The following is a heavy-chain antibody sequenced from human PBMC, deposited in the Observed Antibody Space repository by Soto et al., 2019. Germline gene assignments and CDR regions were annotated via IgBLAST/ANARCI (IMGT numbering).Heavy chain of an antibody. J-gene: IGHJ5*02. CDR3: ARASRITRVGGAPGGFAP. CDR1: GGTFSSYA. Sequence: ASVKVSCKASGGTFSSYAISWVRQAPGQGLEWMGGIIPIFGTANYAQKFQGRVTITADESTSTAYMELSRLRSDDTAVYYCARASRITRVGGAPGGFAPWGRGPLVTVSS. CDR2: IIPIFGTA. V-gene: IGHV1-69*13. D-gene: IGHD3-10*01.